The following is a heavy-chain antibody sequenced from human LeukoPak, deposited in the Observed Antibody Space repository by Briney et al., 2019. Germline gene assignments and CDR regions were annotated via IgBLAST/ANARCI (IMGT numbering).Heavy chain of an antibody. CDR1: GFTFSSYA. Sequence: QPGGSLRLSCAASGFTFSSYAMSWVRQAPGKGLEWVSYISSSSSTIYYADSVKGRFTISRDNAKNSLYLQMNSLRDEDTAVYYCARDRSAKYYYDSSGYYDAFDIRGQGTMVTVSS. V-gene: IGHV3-48*02. CDR2: ISSSSSTI. CDR3: ARDRSAKYYYDSSGYYDAFDI. J-gene: IGHJ3*02. D-gene: IGHD3-22*01.